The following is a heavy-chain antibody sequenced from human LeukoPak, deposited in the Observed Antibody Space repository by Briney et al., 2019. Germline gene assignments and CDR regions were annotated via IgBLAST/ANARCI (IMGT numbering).Heavy chain of an antibody. J-gene: IGHJ4*02. D-gene: IGHD6-19*01. V-gene: IGHV3-48*03. Sequence: GGSLRLSCAASGFSFSDYEMKWVRQSPAKGLEWVSNISPNGGTKYYAGSVKGRFTISRDNAKNSLYLQMNSLRAEDTGVYFCSKLAVASADSWGQGTLVTVSS. CDR3: SKLAVASADS. CDR2: ISPNGGTK. CDR1: GFSFSDYE.